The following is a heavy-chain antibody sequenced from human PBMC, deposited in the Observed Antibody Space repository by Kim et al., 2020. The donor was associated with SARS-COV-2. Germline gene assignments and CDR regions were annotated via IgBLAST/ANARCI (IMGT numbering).Heavy chain of an antibody. V-gene: IGHV1-69*13. CDR2: IIPIFGTA. CDR3: ARATWILTGPGYYFDY. J-gene: IGHJ4*02. CDR1: GGTFSSYA. D-gene: IGHD3-9*01. Sequence: SVKVSCKASGGTFSSYAISWVRQAPGQGLEWMGGIIPIFGTANYAQKFQGRVTITADESTSTAYMELSSLRSEDTAVYYCARATWILTGPGYYFDYWGQGTLVTVSS.